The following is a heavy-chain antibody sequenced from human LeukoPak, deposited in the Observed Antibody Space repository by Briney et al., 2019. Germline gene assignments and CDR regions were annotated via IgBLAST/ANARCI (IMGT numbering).Heavy chain of an antibody. CDR3: ARRGPTYYDFWSGYIDY. CDR2: IYPGDSDT. J-gene: IGHJ4*02. V-gene: IGHV5-51*01. CDR1: GYSFTSYW. D-gene: IGHD3-3*01. Sequence: PGESLKISCKGSGYSFTSYWIGWVRQMPGKGLEWMGIIYPGDSDTRYSPSFQGQVTISADKSISTAYLQWSSLKASDTAMYYCARRGPTYYDFWSGYIDYWGQGTLVTVSS.